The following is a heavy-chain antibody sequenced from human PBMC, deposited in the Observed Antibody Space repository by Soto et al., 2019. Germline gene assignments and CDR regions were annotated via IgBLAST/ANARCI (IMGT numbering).Heavy chain of an antibody. J-gene: IGHJ4*02. CDR3: VKIRWKWELDTFEY. V-gene: IGHV3-23*01. Sequence: EVELLQSGGGLVQSGGSLRLSCAASGFTFSVNAMGWARQAPGKGLEWVSSISGSGTSTHYADSVKGRFTISRDTSKNTLYLQMNNLRVEDTAIFYCVKIRWKWELDTFEYWGQGALVTVSS. CDR1: GFTFSVNA. CDR2: ISGSGTST. D-gene: IGHD1-26*01.